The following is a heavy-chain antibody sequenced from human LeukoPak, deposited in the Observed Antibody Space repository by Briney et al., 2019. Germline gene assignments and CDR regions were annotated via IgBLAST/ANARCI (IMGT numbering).Heavy chain of an antibody. J-gene: IGHJ4*02. CDR1: GFTFSSYA. CDR3: AKGEEQLVLVSFDY. CDR2: ISGSGGST. Sequence: PGGSLRLSCAASGFTFSSYAMSWVRQDPGKGLEWVSAISGSGGSTYYADSVKGRFTISRDNSKNTLYLQMNSLRAEDTAVYYCAKGEEQLVLVSFDYWGQGTLVTLSS. D-gene: IGHD6-6*01. V-gene: IGHV3-23*01.